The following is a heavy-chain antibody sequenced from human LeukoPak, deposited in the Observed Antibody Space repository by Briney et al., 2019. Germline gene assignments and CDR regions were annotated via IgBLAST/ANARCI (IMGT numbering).Heavy chain of an antibody. J-gene: IGHJ5*02. CDR3: ARDTGYCSGWRWFDP. CDR2: IYYSGST. Sequence: SETLSLTCTVSGGSISSYYWSWIRQPPGKGLEWIGYIYYSGSTSYNPSLKSRVTISVDTSKNQFSLKLSCVTAADTAVYYCARDTGYCSGWRWFDPWGQGTLVTVSS. D-gene: IGHD6-19*01. V-gene: IGHV4-59*01. CDR1: GGSISSYY.